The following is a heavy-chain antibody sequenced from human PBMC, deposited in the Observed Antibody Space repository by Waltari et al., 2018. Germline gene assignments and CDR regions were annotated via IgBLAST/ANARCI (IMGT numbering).Heavy chain of an antibody. Sequence: EVQLVESGGGLIQPGGSLRLSCAASGFTVSSNYMSWARQAPGKGLEWVSVIYSGGSTYYADSVKGRFTISRDNSKNTLYLQMNSLRAEETAVYYCAGGIATARRVGWFDPWGQGTLVTVSS. D-gene: IGHD6-13*01. CDR2: IYSGGST. CDR3: AGGIATARRVGWFDP. V-gene: IGHV3-53*01. CDR1: GFTVSSNY. J-gene: IGHJ5*02.